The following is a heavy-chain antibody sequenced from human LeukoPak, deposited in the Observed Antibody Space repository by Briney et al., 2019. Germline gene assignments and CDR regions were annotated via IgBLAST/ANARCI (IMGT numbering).Heavy chain of an antibody. J-gene: IGHJ4*02. D-gene: IGHD6-19*01. CDR3: ARERWYSSGWYGY. V-gene: IGHV3-7*01. Sequence: GGSLRLSCAASGFTFSSYWMSWVRQAPGKGLEWVANIKQDGSEKYYVDSEKGRFTISRDNAKNSLYLQMNSLRAEDTAVYYCARERWYSSGWYGYWGQGTLVTVSS. CDR2: IKQDGSEK. CDR1: GFTFSSYW.